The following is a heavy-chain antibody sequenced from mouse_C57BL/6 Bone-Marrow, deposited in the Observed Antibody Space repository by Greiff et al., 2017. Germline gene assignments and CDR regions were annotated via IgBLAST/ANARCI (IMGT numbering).Heavy chain of an antibody. CDR2: IWGVGST. CDR1: GFSLTSYG. J-gene: IGHJ3*01. CDR3: ASLGRPFAY. D-gene: IGHD4-1*01. Sequence: VKLMESGPGLVAPSQSLSITCTVSGFSLTSYGVDWVRQSPGKGLEWLGVIWGVGSTNYNSALKSRLSISKDNSKGQVFLKMNSLQTDDTAMYYCASLGRPFAYWGQGTLVTVSA. V-gene: IGHV2-6*01.